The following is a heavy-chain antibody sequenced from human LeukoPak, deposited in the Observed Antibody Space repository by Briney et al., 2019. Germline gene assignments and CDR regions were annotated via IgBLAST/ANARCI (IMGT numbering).Heavy chain of an antibody. D-gene: IGHD4-17*01. V-gene: IGHV1-2*02. CDR2: INPNSGGT. Sequence: ASVTVSCKAYGYTFTGYYMHWVRHAPGQGLEWMGWINPNSGGTNYAQKFQGKVTMTRDTSISTAYMELSRLRSDDTAVYYCARSSGDYDFALDIWGQGTMVTVSS. CDR3: ARSSGDYDFALDI. J-gene: IGHJ3*02. CDR1: GYTFTGYY.